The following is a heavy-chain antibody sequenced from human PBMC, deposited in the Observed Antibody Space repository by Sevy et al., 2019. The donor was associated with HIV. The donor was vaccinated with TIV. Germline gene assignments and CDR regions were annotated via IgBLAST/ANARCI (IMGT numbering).Heavy chain of an antibody. J-gene: IGHJ5*02. Sequence: SETLSLTCTVSGGSISAYYWSWIRQPPGKALEYIGYIYYTGSTNYNPSLENRVTMSVDTSKNQFSLKLNSVPAADTAVYYCTRAPPVRSGDDSLNWFDPWGQGTLVTVSS. D-gene: IGHD5-12*01. CDR3: TRAPPVRSGDDSLNWFDP. CDR2: IYYTGST. V-gene: IGHV4-59*01. CDR1: GGSISAYY.